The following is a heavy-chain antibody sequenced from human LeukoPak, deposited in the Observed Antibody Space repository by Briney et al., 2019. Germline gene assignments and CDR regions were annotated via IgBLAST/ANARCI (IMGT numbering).Heavy chain of an antibody. CDR2: IIPIFGTA. V-gene: IGHV1-69*13. Sequence: SVKVSCKASGGTFSSYAISWVRQAPGQGLEWMGGIIPIFGTANYAQKFQGRVTITADESTSTAYMELSSLRSEDTAVYYCARGVRSTNYYYYYYMDVWGKGTTVTVSS. CDR1: GGTFSSYA. CDR3: ARGVRSTNYYYYYYMDV. J-gene: IGHJ6*03.